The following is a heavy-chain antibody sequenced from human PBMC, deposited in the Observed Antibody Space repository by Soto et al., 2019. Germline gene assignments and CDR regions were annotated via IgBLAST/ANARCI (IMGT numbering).Heavy chain of an antibody. Sequence: QVQLVESGGGVVQPGRSLRLSCAASGFTFSSYGMHWVRQAPGKGLEWVAVIWYDGSNKYYADSVKGRFTISRDNSKNTLYLQMNSLRAEDTAVYYCARTSSYDSSGVNWFDPWGQGTLVTVSS. J-gene: IGHJ5*02. V-gene: IGHV3-33*01. CDR3: ARTSSYDSSGVNWFDP. CDR2: IWYDGSNK. D-gene: IGHD3-22*01. CDR1: GFTFSSYG.